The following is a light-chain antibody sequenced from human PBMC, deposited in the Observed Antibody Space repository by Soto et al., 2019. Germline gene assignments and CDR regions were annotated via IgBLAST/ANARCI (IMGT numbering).Light chain of an antibody. CDR2: AAS. J-gene: IGKJ5*01. Sequence: DIQMTQSPSSVSASVGDRVTISCQASQGISRSLAWYQQKPGKAPKLLIYAASSLQSGVPSRFSGSGFGTDFTLTISSLQPEDSAIYYCQQADTFPITCGQGTRREIK. V-gene: IGKV1D-12*01. CDR1: QGISRS. CDR3: QQADTFPIT.